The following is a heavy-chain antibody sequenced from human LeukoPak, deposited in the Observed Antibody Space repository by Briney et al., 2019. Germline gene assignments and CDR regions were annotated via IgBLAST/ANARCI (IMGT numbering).Heavy chain of an antibody. V-gene: IGHV4-4*02. D-gene: IGHD4-17*01. J-gene: IGHJ4*02. CDR1: GSSISSGNW. CDR3: ARNGDSASVVD. Sequence: SETLSLTCAVSGSSISSGNWWSWIRQTPGKGLEWIGEIYHSGNTVYNPPFKSRVTISVDNSKNQFSLKLTSVTAADTAVYYCARNGDSASVVDWGQGTLVTVSS. CDR2: IYHSGNT.